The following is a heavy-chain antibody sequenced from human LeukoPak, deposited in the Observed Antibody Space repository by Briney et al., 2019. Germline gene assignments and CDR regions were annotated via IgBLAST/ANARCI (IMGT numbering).Heavy chain of an antibody. V-gene: IGHV4-34*01. CDR1: GGSFSGYY. D-gene: IGHD3-9*01. CDR2: INHSGST. J-gene: IGHJ4*02. Sequence: SETLSLTCAVYGGSFSGYYWSWIRQPPGKGLEWIGEINHSGSTNYNPSLKSRVTISVDTSKNQFSLKLSSVTAADTAVYYCAGALRYFDWLLWGQGTLVTVSS. CDR3: AGALRYFDWLL.